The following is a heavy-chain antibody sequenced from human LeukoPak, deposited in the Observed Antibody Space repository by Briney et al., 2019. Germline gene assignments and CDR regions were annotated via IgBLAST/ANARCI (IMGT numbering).Heavy chain of an antibody. CDR3: AKVRSGSYSPYFDY. Sequence: LRXSCAASGFTFSSYAMSWVRQAPGKGLEWVSAISSSGGSTYYTDSVEGRFTISRDNSKNTLYLQMNSLRAEDTAVYYCAKVRSGSYSPYFDYWGQGTLVTVSS. J-gene: IGHJ4*02. CDR2: ISSSGGST. V-gene: IGHV3-23*01. CDR1: GFTFSSYA. D-gene: IGHD1-26*01.